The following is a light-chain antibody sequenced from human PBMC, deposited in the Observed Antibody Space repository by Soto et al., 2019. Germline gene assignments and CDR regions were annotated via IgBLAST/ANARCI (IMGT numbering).Light chain of an antibody. CDR3: QQYNNWPPWT. CDR2: GAS. J-gene: IGKJ1*01. CDR1: QSVSSD. V-gene: IGKV3-15*01. Sequence: EIVLTQSPATLSFSPGERATLSCRASQSVSSDLAWYHQKPGQAPRLLIYGASTRATGIPDRFSGSGSGTDFTLTISRLQSEDFAVYYCQQYNNWPPWTFGQGTKVDI.